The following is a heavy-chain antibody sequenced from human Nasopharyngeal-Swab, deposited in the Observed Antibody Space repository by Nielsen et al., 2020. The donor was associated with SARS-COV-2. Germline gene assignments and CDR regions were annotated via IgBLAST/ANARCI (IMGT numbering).Heavy chain of an antibody. V-gene: IGHV3-11*01. D-gene: IGHD3-22*01. CDR1: GFTFSDYY. Sequence: GESLKISCAASGFTFSDYYMSWIRQAPGKGLEWVSYISSSGSTIYYADSVKGRFTISRDNAKNSLYLQMNSLRAEDTAVYYCARDCDDSSGSAYYYGMDVWGKGPRSPSPQ. J-gene: IGHJ6*01. CDR3: ARDCDDSSGSAYYYGMDV. CDR2: ISSSGSTI.